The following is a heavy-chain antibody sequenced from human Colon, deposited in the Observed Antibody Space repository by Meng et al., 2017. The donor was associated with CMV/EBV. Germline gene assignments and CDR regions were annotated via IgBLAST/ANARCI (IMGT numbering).Heavy chain of an antibody. Sequence: SETLSLTCSVSGGSIRSGGYYWSWIRQPPGKGLEWIGFIYYSGRTIYNPSLKSRVTMSVDTSENQFSLKLTSVTAADAAVYFCAKVGLGASTEIYYFDYWGQGALVTVSS. CDR1: GGSIRSGGYY. CDR2: IYYSGRT. V-gene: IGHV4-61*08. CDR3: AKVGLGASTEIYYFDY. J-gene: IGHJ4*02. D-gene: IGHD1-26*01.